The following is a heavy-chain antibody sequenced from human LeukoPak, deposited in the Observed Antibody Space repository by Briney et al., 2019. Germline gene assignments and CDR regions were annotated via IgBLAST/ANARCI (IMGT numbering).Heavy chain of an antibody. Sequence: GGSLRLACAAAGFTVSSYGMHWVRQAPGKGLEWVAVIWYDGSNKYYADSVKGRFTISRDNSKNTLYLQMNSLRAEDTAVYYCARDDSGFSFDYWGQGTLVTVSS. J-gene: IGHJ4*02. CDR2: IWYDGSNK. CDR1: GFTVSSYG. D-gene: IGHD4/OR15-4a*01. V-gene: IGHV3-33*01. CDR3: ARDDSGFSFDY.